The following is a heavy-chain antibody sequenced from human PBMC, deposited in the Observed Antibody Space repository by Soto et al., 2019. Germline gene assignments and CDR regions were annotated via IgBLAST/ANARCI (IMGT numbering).Heavy chain of an antibody. D-gene: IGHD3-22*01. V-gene: IGHV1-18*04. Sequence: ASVKVSCKASGYTFTSYGISWVRQAPGQGLEWMGWISAYNGNTNYAQKLQGRVTMTTDTPTSTAYMELRSLRSDDTAVYYCARKYYYDSSGYYDDYWGQGTLVTVS. CDR1: GYTFTSYG. CDR3: ARKYYYDSSGYYDDY. CDR2: ISAYNGNT. J-gene: IGHJ4*02.